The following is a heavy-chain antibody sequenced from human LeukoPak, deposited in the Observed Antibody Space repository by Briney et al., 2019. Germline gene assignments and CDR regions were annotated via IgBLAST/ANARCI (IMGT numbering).Heavy chain of an antibody. CDR2: INAGNGNT. Sequence: ASVKVSCKASGYTFTSYAMHWVRQAPGQRLEWMGWINAGNGNTKYSQEFQGRVTITRDTSASTAYMELSSLRSEDMAVYYCARGGVDTAMANSFDYWGQGTLVTVSS. CDR1: GYTFTSYA. CDR3: ARGGVDTAMANSFDY. J-gene: IGHJ4*02. D-gene: IGHD5-18*01. V-gene: IGHV1-3*03.